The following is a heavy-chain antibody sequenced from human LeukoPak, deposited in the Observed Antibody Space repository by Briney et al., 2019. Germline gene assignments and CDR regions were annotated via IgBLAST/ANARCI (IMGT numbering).Heavy chain of an antibody. Sequence: SETLSLTCAVSGGSFNTFYWSCIRQPPGKGLEWIGQINRYGSANYNPSLKSRVAISLDTSKNQFSLKVTSVTAADTAVYYCARDSPYSPHDSWGQGTLVTVSS. CDR2: INRYGSA. D-gene: IGHD4-11*01. CDR3: ARDSPYSPHDS. V-gene: IGHV4-34*01. CDR1: GGSFNTFY. J-gene: IGHJ4*02.